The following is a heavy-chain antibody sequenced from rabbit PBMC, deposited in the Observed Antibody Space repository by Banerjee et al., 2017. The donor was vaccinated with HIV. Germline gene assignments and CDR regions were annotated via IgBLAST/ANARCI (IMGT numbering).Heavy chain of an antibody. CDR1: GFSFSSYW. J-gene: IGHJ4*01. V-gene: IGHV1S45*01. CDR2: INSSSRNV. CDR3: ARDLAGVIGWNFNL. Sequence: QAQLEESGGDLVKPEGSLTLTCTASGFSFSSYWMCWVRQAPGKGLEWIGCINSSSRNVVAASWATGRFTISKSSSTTVTLQMTSLTAADTATYLCARDLAGVIGWNFNLWGQGTLVTVS. D-gene: IGHD4-1*01.